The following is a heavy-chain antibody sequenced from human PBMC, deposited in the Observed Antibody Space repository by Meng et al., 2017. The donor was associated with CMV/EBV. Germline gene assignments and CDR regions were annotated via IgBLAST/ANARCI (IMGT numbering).Heavy chain of an antibody. D-gene: IGHD7-27*01. CDR1: GFTFSSYA. Sequence: ESLKISCAASGFTFSSYAMSWIRQPPGKGPEWIGSIFHSGNTYYNPSLESRVTMSVDTSKNQFSLKLTSVTAADTAVYYCARVWGEYWGQGTLVTVSS. CDR2: IFHSGNT. V-gene: IGHV4-38-2*01. J-gene: IGHJ4*02. CDR3: ARVWGEY.